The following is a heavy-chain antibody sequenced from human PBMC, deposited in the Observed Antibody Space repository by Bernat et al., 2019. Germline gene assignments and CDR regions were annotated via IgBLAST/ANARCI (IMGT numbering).Heavy chain of an antibody. Sequence: QVQLVESGGGVVQPGRSLRLSCAASGFTFSSYGMHWVRQAPGKGLEWVAVISYDGSNKYYADSVKGRFTISRDNSKNTLYLQMNSLRAEDTAVYYCAKDGERYCSGGSCMFYDYWGQGTLVTVS. CDR1: GFTFSSYG. CDR3: AKDGERYCSGGSCMFYDY. V-gene: IGHV3-30*18. D-gene: IGHD2-15*01. J-gene: IGHJ4*02. CDR2: ISYDGSNK.